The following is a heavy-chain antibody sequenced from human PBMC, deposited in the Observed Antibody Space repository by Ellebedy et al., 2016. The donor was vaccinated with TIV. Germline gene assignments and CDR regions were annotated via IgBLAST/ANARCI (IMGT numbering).Heavy chain of an antibody. Sequence: SETLSLXXTVSGGSISSYYWSWIRQPPGKGLEWIGYIYYSGSTNYNPSLKSRVTISVDTSKNQFSLKLSSVTAADTAVYYCARCSGGSFDFDYWGQGTLVTVSS. J-gene: IGHJ4*02. CDR2: IYYSGST. CDR1: GGSISSYY. CDR3: ARCSGGSFDFDY. D-gene: IGHD2-15*01. V-gene: IGHV4-59*01.